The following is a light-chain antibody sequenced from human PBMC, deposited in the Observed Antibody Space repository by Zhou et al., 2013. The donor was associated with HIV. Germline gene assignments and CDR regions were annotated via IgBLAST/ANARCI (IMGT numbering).Light chain of an antibody. CDR3: QQFSGSPST. Sequence: EVVLTQSPGTLSLSPGERATLSCRASQSISSSFLAWYQQKPGQAPRLLIYGASNRATGIPDRFSGSGSGTDFILTISRLELEDFAVYFCQQFSGSPSTFGQGTKVEIK. J-gene: IGKJ1*01. CDR2: GAS. CDR1: QSISSSF. V-gene: IGKV3-20*01.